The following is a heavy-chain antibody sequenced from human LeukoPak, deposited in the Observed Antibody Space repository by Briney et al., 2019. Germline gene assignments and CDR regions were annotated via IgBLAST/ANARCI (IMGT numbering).Heavy chain of an antibody. CDR2: IYYSGST. J-gene: IGHJ1*01. Sequence: PSETLSLTCTVSGDSISSYYWSWIRQPPGKGLEWMGYIYYSGSTYFNPSLKSRLNISVDTSKNQFSLNLSSVTAADSAVYYCARSSIAAAGSAEYFQHWGQGTLVSVSS. CDR1: GDSISSYY. V-gene: IGHV4-59*06. CDR3: ARSSIAAAGSAEYFQH. D-gene: IGHD6-25*01.